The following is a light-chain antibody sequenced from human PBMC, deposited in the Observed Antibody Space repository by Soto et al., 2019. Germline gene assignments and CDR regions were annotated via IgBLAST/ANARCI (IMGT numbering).Light chain of an antibody. CDR1: QSVSSSY. J-gene: IGKJ1*01. CDR2: GAS. CDR3: QQYGSSPWT. Sequence: IVLKKSPGTPSLYKGERATLSCRASQSVSSSYLAWYQQKPGQAPRLLIYGASSRATGIPDRFSGSGSGTDFTLTISRLEPEDFAVYYCQQYGSSPWTFGQVSKVDIK. V-gene: IGKV3-20*01.